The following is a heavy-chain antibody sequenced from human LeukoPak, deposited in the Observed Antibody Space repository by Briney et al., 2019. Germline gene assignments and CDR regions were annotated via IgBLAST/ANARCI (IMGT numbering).Heavy chain of an antibody. CDR1: GYTFTSYY. J-gene: IGHJ4*02. CDR3: AREWWELLHGVYYFDY. Sequence: ASVKVSCKASGYTFTSYYMHWVRQAPGQGLEWMGIINPSGGSTSYAQKFQGRVTMTRDTSTSTVCMELSSLRSEDTAVYYCAREWWELLHGVYYFDYWGQGTLVTVSS. V-gene: IGHV1-46*01. D-gene: IGHD1-26*01. CDR2: INPSGGST.